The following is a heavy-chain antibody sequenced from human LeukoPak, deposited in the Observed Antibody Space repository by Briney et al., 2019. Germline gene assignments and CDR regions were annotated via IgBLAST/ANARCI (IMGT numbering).Heavy chain of an antibody. D-gene: IGHD2-21*01. CDR1: GGSIRNYC. CDR2: TCDSGNT. V-gene: IGHV4-59*01. CDR3: ARWHSHGRYFDY. J-gene: IGHJ4*02. Sequence: SETLSLTCTVSGGSIRNYCWNWIRQPPGKGLEWIGYTCDSGNTDYKPSLKSRVTISVDTSKNQLSLKLTSATAADTAVYYCARWHSHGRYFDYWGQGALVSISS.